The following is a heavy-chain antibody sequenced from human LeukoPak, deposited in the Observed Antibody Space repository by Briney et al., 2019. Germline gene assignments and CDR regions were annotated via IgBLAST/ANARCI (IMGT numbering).Heavy chain of an antibody. CDR2: ISSSSSYI. CDR1: GFTFSSYS. D-gene: IGHD6-19*01. CDR3: ARDFRQQWLVDQLQYNWFDP. Sequence: PGGSLRLSCAASGFTFSSYSMNWVRQAPGKGLEWVSSISSSSSYIYYADSVKGRFTISRDNAKNSLYLQMNSLRAEDTAVYYCARDFRQQWLVDQLQYNWFDPWGQGTLVTVSS. J-gene: IGHJ5*02. V-gene: IGHV3-21*01.